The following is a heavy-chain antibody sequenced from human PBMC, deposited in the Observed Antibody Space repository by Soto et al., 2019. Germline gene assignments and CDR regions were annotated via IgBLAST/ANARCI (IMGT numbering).Heavy chain of an antibody. CDR1: GGTFSSYA. CDR2: IIPIFGTA. Sequence: QVQLVQSGAAVKKPGSSVKVSCKASGGTFSSYAISWVRQAPGQGLEWMGGIIPIFGTANYAQKFQGRVTITADESTSTAYMELSSLRSEDTAVYYCARRGDYTSDYYYYYGMDVWGQGTTVTVSS. J-gene: IGHJ6*02. D-gene: IGHD4-17*01. V-gene: IGHV1-69*12. CDR3: ARRGDYTSDYYYYYGMDV.